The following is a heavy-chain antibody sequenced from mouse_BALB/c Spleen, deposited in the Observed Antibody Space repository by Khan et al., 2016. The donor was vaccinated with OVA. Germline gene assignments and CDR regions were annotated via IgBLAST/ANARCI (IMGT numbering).Heavy chain of an antibody. Sequence: DLVKPGASVKLSCKASGYTFTSYWMNWIKQRPGQGLEWIGHIGPGSGSSYYNEMFKGKATLTVDTSSRTVYIQLSSLSSEDSAVYFCARSNYYCSGLYAMDYWGQGASVTVSS. V-gene: IGHV1S41*01. CDR1: GYTFTSYW. CDR2: IGPGSGSS. J-gene: IGHJ4*01. CDR3: ARSNYYCSGLYAMDY. D-gene: IGHD1-1*01.